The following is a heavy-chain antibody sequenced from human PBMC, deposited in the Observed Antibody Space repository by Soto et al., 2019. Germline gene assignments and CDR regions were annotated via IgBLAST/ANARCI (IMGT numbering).Heavy chain of an antibody. CDR3: ATFSGFFTISPFDA. D-gene: IGHD2-8*01. CDR2: IYHSGST. CDR1: GDSIITVNC. Sequence: KPSETLSLTCGVSGDSIITVNCLILFRHSPGKGLEWIGEIYHSGSTSYNPSLKSRVTMSVDKSKNQFSLQLTSVTAADTAVYYCATFSGFFTISPFDAWGQGILVTVSS. V-gene: IGHV4-4*02. J-gene: IGHJ5*02.